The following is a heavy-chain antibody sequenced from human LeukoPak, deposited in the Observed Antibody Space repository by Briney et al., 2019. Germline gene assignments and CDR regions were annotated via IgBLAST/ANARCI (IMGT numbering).Heavy chain of an antibody. CDR1: GFTFSSYG. J-gene: IGHJ6*03. V-gene: IGHV3-30*03. Sequence: GGSLRLSCAASGFTFSSYGMHWVRQAPGKGLERVAVISYDGSNKYYADSVKGRFTISRDNSKNTLYLQMNSLRAEDTAVYYCARARYYYYYYMDVWGKGTTVTVSS. CDR3: ARARYYYYYYMDV. CDR2: ISYDGSNK.